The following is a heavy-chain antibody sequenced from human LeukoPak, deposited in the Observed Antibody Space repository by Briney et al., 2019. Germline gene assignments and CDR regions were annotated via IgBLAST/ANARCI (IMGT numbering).Heavy chain of an antibody. CDR3: ARAASYNYNNRPYLFDS. J-gene: IGHJ4*02. CDR1: GFAFSSYD. Sequence: GGSLRLSCAASGFAFSSYDMHWVRQASGKGLEWVSGIGAFGDTYYGLAVRGRFTISRDKAKNSLHLQMNSLGAGDTAVYFCARAASYNYNNRPYLFDSWGQGTLVAVSS. D-gene: IGHD3-10*01. CDR2: IGAFGDT. V-gene: IGHV3-13*01.